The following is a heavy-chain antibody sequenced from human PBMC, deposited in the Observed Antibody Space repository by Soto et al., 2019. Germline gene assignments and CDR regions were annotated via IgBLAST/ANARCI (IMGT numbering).Heavy chain of an antibody. CDR3: ARHRHPRGTVGATSPLDP. J-gene: IGHJ5*02. D-gene: IGHD1-26*01. CDR2: HYSGGST. V-gene: IGHV3-53*01. Sequence: LRLSCAISGFSVSSNYLSWVRQAPGKGLEWVSVHYSGGSTYYADSVQGRFTISRDKSNNTLYLQMRRVRAEDTAVYFCARHRHPRGTVGATSPLDPWG. CDR1: GFSVSSNY.